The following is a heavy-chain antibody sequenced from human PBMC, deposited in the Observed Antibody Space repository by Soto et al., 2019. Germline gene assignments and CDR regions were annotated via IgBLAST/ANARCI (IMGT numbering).Heavy chain of an antibody. D-gene: IGHD3-3*01. Sequence: SETLSLTCAVYGGSFSGYYWSWIRQPPGKGLEWIGEINHSGSTNYNPSLKSRVTISVDTSKNQFSLKLSPVTAADTAVYYCARNGSYYDFWSGYYFGGGMDVWGQGTTVTAP. CDR2: INHSGST. CDR3: ARNGSYYDFWSGYYFGGGMDV. V-gene: IGHV4-34*01. J-gene: IGHJ6*02. CDR1: GGSFSGYY.